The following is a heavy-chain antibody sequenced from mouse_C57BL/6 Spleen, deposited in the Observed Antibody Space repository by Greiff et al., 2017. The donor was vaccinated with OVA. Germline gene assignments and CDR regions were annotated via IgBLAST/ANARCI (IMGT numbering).Heavy chain of an antibody. CDR2: ISGGGGNT. V-gene: IGHV5-9*01. J-gene: IGHJ4*01. D-gene: IGHD1-1*01. Sequence: VESGGGLVKPGGSLQLSCAASGFTFSSYTMSWVRQTPEKRLEWVATISGGGGNTYYPDSVKGRFTISRDNAKNTLYLQMSSLRSEDTALYYCARQPFYGSSPTYAMDYWGQGTSVTVSS. CDR3: ARQPFYGSSPTYAMDY. CDR1: GFTFSSYT.